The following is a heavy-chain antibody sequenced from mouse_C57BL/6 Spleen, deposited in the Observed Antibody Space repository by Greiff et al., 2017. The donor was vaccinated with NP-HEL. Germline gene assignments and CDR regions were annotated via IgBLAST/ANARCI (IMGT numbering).Heavy chain of an antibody. J-gene: IGHJ4*01. Sequence: DVMLVESGGGLVKPGGSLKLSCAASGFTFSSYAMSWVRQTPEKRLEWVATISDGGSYTYYPDNVKGRFTISRDNAKNNLYLQMSHLKSEDTAMYYCARERDDGYYHYAMDYWGQGTSVTVSS. CDR3: ARERDDGYYHYAMDY. V-gene: IGHV5-4*01. CDR1: GFTFSSYA. CDR2: ISDGGSYT. D-gene: IGHD2-3*01.